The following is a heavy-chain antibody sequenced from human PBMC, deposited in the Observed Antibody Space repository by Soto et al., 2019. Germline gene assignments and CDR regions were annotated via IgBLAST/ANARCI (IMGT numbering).Heavy chain of an antibody. CDR2: INPNTGGK. V-gene: IGHV1-2*02. CDR3: ATQGKEFLLY. J-gene: IGHJ4*02. D-gene: IGHD3-10*01. CDR1: GYTFTDYY. Sequence: QVQLVQSGAEVKKPGASVKVSCKASGYTFTDYYIHWVRQAPGQGLESMGWINPNTGGKKDTQKLQGRVTMTRDTSISTADMALSSLRSEDTAVYYCATQGKEFLLYWGQGTLVTVSS.